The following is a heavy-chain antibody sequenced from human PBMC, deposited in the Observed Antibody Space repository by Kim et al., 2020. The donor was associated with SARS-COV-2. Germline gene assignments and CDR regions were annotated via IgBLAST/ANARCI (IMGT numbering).Heavy chain of an antibody. D-gene: IGHD1-1*01. CDR2: ITPFNGNT. J-gene: IGHJ3*02. CDR1: GYTFTYRY. Sequence: SVKVSCKASGYTFTYRYLHWVRQAPGQALEWMGWITPFNGNTNYAQKFQDRVTITRDRSMSTAYMELSSLRSEDTAMYYCASQGPVQLERRGGAFDIWGQGTMVTVSS. V-gene: IGHV1-45*02. CDR3: ASQGPVQLERRGGAFDI.